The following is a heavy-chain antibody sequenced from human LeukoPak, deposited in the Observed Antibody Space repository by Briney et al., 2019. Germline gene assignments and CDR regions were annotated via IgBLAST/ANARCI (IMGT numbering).Heavy chain of an antibody. CDR2: ISGSGGST. CDR3: AKCYDSSGYYYRIIDY. V-gene: IGHV3-23*01. J-gene: IGHJ4*02. Sequence: ETLSLTCAVYGGSFSGYYWSWVRQAPGKGLEWVSAISGSGGSTYYADSVKGRFTISRDNSKNTLYLQMNSLRAEDTAVYYCAKCYDSSGYYYRIIDYWGQGTLVTVSS. CDR1: GGSFSGYY. D-gene: IGHD3-22*01.